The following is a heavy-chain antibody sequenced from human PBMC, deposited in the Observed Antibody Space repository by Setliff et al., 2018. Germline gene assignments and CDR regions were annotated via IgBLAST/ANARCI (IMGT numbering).Heavy chain of an antibody. CDR3: AKGYCSSTSCYVDY. D-gene: IGHD2-2*01. V-gene: IGHV3-43*02. Sequence: LRLSCAASGFTFSSYAMHWVRQAPGKGLEWVSLISWDGGSTYYADSVKGRFTISRDNSKNSLYLQMNSLRTEDTALYYCAKGYCSSTSCYVDYWGQGTLVTVSS. CDR1: GFTFSSYA. CDR2: ISWDGGST. J-gene: IGHJ4*02.